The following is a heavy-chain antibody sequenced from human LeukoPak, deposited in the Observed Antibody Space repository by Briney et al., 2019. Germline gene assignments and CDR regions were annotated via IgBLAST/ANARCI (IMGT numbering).Heavy chain of an antibody. CDR1: GFTFSNAW. CDR2: IKSKTDGGTT. J-gene: IGHJ4*02. Sequence: PGGSLRLSCAASGFTFSNAWMSWVRQAPGKGLEWVGRIKSKTDGGTTDYAAPVKGRFTISRDDSKNTLYLQMNSLKTEDTAVYYCTTGYYDFWSGYYCYYWGQGTLVTVSS. V-gene: IGHV3-15*01. D-gene: IGHD3-3*01. CDR3: TTGYYDFWSGYYCYY.